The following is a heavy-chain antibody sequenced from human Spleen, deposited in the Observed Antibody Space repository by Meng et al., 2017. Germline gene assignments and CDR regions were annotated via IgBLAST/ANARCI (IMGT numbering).Heavy chain of an antibody. CDR1: GYNFPDYY. V-gene: IGHV1-2*06. CDR2: INPKSGDT. CDR3: ARDEDISAAGKLFGDY. D-gene: IGHD6-25*01. Sequence: QVPLGKAGAEVKKPGASVKVSCKPSGYNFPDYYIHWVRRAPGQGLEWMGRINPKSGDTHYAQKFQARVTMTGDTSISTAYMELSGLRSDDTAIYYCARDEDISAAGKLFGDYWGQGTLVTVSS. J-gene: IGHJ4*02.